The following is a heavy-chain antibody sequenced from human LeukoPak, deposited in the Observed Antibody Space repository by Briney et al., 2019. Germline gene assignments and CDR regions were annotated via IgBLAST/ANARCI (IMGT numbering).Heavy chain of an antibody. CDR1: GGSFSGYY. Sequence: PSETLSLTCAVYGGSFSGYYWSWIRQPPGKGLEWIGEINRSGSTNYNPSLKSRVTISVDTSKNQFSLKLSSVTAADTAVYYCARASRSRLVAARPPYYYYGMDVWGQGTTVTVSS. CDR2: INRSGST. D-gene: IGHD6-6*01. J-gene: IGHJ6*02. CDR3: ARASRSRLVAARPPYYYYGMDV. V-gene: IGHV4-34*01.